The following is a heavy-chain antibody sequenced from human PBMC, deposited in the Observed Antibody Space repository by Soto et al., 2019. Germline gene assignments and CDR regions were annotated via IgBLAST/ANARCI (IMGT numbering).Heavy chain of an antibody. Sequence: QVQLQESGPGLVKPSQTLSLTCTVSGGSISSGDYYLSWIRQPPGKGLEWIGYIYYSGSTYYTPSFTSRVTITVDTSKTQFSLMLRSVTAADTAEYYSFRVGGFDATTIDCWGQGTLVTVSS. CDR3: FRVGGFDATTIDC. V-gene: IGHV4-30-4*01. CDR2: IYYSGST. D-gene: IGHD3-10*01. CDR1: GGSISSGDYY. J-gene: IGHJ4*02.